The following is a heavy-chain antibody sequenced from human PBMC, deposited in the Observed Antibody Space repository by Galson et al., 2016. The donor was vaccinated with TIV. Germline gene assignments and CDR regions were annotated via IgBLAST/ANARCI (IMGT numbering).Heavy chain of an antibody. CDR3: ARELRQDAFDI. CDR2: INSDGRTI. Sequence: SLRLSCAASGFTLSSYWMHWVRQAPGKGLVWLSRINSDGRTITYADSVEGRFTFSRDNAKNTLYLLQMNSLRAEDTAVYYCARELRQDAFDIWGQGTMVTVSS. J-gene: IGHJ3*02. V-gene: IGHV3-74*03. D-gene: IGHD6-25*01. CDR1: GFTLSSYW.